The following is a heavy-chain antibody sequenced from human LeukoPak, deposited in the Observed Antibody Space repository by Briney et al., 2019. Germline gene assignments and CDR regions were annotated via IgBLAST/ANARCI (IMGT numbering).Heavy chain of an antibody. CDR1: GFTFSSYW. J-gene: IGHJ5*02. Sequence: GGSLRLSCAASGFTFSSYWMHWVRQAPGKGLVWVSRINSDGSSTSYADSVKGRFTISRDNAKNTLYLQMNSLRAEDTAVYYCARGGLLTSGWFDPWGQGTLVTVSS. CDR2: INSDGSST. CDR3: ARGGLLTSGWFDP. V-gene: IGHV3-74*01. D-gene: IGHD2-15*01.